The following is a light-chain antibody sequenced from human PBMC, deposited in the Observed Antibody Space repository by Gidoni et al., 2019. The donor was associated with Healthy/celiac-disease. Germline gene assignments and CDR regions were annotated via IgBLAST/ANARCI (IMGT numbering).Light chain of an antibody. Sequence: EIVLTQSPATLSLSPGERATLSCRASQSVSSYLAWYQQKPGQDPRLLIYDASNRATGIPARFSGRGSGTDFTLTISSLEPEDFAVYYCQQRSNWPRLTFGGGTKVEIK. J-gene: IGKJ4*01. CDR3: QQRSNWPRLT. CDR2: DAS. V-gene: IGKV3-11*01. CDR1: QSVSSY.